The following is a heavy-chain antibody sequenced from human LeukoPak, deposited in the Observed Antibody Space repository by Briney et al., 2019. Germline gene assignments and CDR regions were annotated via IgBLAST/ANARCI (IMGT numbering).Heavy chain of an antibody. J-gene: IGHJ4*02. Sequence: PSETLSLTCAVYGGSFSGYYWSWIRQPPGKGLEWIGEINHSGSTNYNPSLKSRVTISVDTSKNQFSLKLSSVTAADTAVYYCARVSGYSSYWGQGTLVTVSS. V-gene: IGHV4-34*01. D-gene: IGHD3-22*01. CDR1: GGSFSGYY. CDR2: INHSGST. CDR3: ARVSGYSSY.